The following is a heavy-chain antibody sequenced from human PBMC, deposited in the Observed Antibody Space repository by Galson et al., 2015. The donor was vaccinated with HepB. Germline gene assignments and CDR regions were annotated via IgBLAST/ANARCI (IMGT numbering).Heavy chain of an antibody. Sequence: SLRLSCAASGFTFSSYAMHWVRQAPGKGLEWVAVISYDGSNKYYADSVKGRFTISRDNSKNTLYLQMNSLRAEDTAVYYCAKDRSGIVVPALEPTWFDPWGQGTLVTVSS. CDR3: AKDRSGIVVPALEPTWFDP. V-gene: IGHV3-30-3*01. J-gene: IGHJ5*02. CDR1: GFTFSSYA. D-gene: IGHD3-22*01. CDR2: ISYDGSNK.